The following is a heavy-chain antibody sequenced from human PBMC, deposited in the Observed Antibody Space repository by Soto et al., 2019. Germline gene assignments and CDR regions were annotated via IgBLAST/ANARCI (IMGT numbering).Heavy chain of an antibody. V-gene: IGHV1-2*02. Sequence: ASVKVSCKASGYTFTGYYMHWVRQAPGQGLEWMGWINPSSGGTNYAQKFQGRVTMTRDTSISTAYMELSRLRSDDTAVYYCARARYYDSSGYYHEPWYYFDYWGQGTLVTVSS. CDR2: INPSSGGT. CDR3: ARARYYDSSGYYHEPWYYFDY. D-gene: IGHD3-22*01. CDR1: GYTFTGYY. J-gene: IGHJ4*02.